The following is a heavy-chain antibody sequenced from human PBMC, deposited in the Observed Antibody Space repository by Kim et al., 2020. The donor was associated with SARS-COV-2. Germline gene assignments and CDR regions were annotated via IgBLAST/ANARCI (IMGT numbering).Heavy chain of an antibody. Sequence: SETLSLTCTVSGGSISSSSYYWGWIRQPPGKGLEWIGSIYYSGSTYYNPSLKSRVTISVDTSKNQFSLKLSSVTAADTAVYYCARDLGWLPHDAFDIWGQGTMVTVSS. D-gene: IGHD3-9*01. V-gene: IGHV4-39*02. J-gene: IGHJ3*02. CDR1: GGSISSSSYY. CDR3: ARDLGWLPHDAFDI. CDR2: IYYSGST.